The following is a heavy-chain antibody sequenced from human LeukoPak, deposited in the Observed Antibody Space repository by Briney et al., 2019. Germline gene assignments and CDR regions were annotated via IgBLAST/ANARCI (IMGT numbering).Heavy chain of an antibody. CDR3: AKGSYGSGRRFDP. V-gene: IGHV3-23*01. D-gene: IGHD3-10*01. Sequence: QSGGSLRLSCAAFGFTFSSYAMSWVRQAPGKGLEWVSAISGSGGSTYYADSVKGRFTISRDNSKNTLYLQMNSLRAEDTAVYYCAKGSYGSGRRFDPWGQGTLVTVSS. J-gene: IGHJ5*02. CDR1: GFTFSSYA. CDR2: ISGSGGST.